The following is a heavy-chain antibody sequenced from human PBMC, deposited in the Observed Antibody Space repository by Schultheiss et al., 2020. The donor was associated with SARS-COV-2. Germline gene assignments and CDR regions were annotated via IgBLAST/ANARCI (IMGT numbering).Heavy chain of an antibody. CDR2: IKQDGSEK. J-gene: IGHJ6*02. CDR1: GFTVSSNY. V-gene: IGHV3-7*01. CDR3: ARQGGLWWLYHYYYGMDV. Sequence: GGSLRLSCAASGFTVSSNYMSWVRQAPGKGLEWVANIKQDGSEKYYVDSVKGRFTISRDNAKNSLYLQMNSLRAEDTAVYYCARQGGLWWLYHYYYGMDVWGQGTTVTVSS. D-gene: IGHD2-21*01.